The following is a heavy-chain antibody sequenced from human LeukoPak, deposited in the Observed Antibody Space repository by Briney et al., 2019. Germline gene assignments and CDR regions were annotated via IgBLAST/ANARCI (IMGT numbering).Heavy chain of an antibody. CDR1: GYILSGYY. J-gene: IGHJ3*02. CDR3: ARVQQLGGAFDI. Sequence: AASVQVSCKASGYILSGYYMHSVRPAPGQGLEWMGWINPNSGGTNYAQEFQGRVTMTRDTSISTAYMELSRLRSDDTAVYYCARVQQLGGAFDIWGQGTTVTVSS. D-gene: IGHD6-13*01. CDR2: INPNSGGT. V-gene: IGHV1-2*02.